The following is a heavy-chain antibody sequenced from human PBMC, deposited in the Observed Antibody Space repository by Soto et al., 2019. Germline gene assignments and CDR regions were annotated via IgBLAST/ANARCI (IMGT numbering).Heavy chain of an antibody. CDR1: GFTFTSYW. CDR3: ARQGEGFYQRQIDF. J-gene: IGHJ4*02. V-gene: IGHV5-51*01. Sequence: KISCKGSGFTFTSYWIAWVRQMPGKGPEWMGVVFPGDSDTRYSPSFQGQVIISADKSTSTAYLQWSSLKASDSAIYYCARQGEGFYQRQIDFWGQGTLVKVSS. CDR2: VFPGDSDT. D-gene: IGHD3-10*01.